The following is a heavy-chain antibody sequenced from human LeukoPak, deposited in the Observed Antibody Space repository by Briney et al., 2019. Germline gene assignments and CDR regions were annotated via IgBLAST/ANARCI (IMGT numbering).Heavy chain of an antibody. CDR1: GGSFSGYY. CDR2: INHSGST. D-gene: IGHD2-2*01. CDR3: ARFSATYCSSTSCYHNWFDP. J-gene: IGHJ5*02. Sequence: PSETLSLTCAVYGGSFSGYYWSWIRQPPGKGLEWIGEINHSGSTNYNPSLKSRVTISVDTSKNQFSLKLSSVTAADTAVYHCARFSATYCSSTSCYHNWFDPWGQGTLVTVSS. V-gene: IGHV4-34*01.